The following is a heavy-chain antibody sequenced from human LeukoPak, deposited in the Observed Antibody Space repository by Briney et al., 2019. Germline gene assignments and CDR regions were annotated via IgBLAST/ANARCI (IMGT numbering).Heavy chain of an antibody. CDR3: AREREAAGSNWFDP. D-gene: IGHD6-13*01. V-gene: IGHV4-4*07. Sequence: SSETLSLTCTVSGGSISSYDWSWIRQPGGKGLEWIGRFTTSRRMYSGGTINLNPYFKSRVTMSVDTSKNQFSLNLRSVTAADTAVYYCAREREAAGSNWFDPWGQGTLVTVSS. CDR1: GGSISSYD. CDR2: FTTSRRMYSGGTI. J-gene: IGHJ5*02.